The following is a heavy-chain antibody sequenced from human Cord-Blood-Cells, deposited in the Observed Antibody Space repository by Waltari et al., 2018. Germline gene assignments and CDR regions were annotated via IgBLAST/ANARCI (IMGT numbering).Heavy chain of an antibody. D-gene: IGHD6-13*01. V-gene: IGHV4-34*01. CDR1: GGSFSGYY. J-gene: IGHJ6*02. CDR3: ARGAAVYYGMDV. CDR2: INHSGST. Sequence: QVQLQQWGAGLLKPSETLSLTCAVYGGSFSGYYWSWIRQPPGKGLEWIGEINHSGSTNYNPSLKSRVTISVDTSKNQFSLKLSSVTAADTAVYYCARGAAVYYGMDVWGQGTTVTVSS.